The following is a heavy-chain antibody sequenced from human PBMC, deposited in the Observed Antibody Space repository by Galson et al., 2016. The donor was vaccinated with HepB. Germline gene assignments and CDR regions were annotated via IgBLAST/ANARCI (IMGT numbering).Heavy chain of an antibody. CDR2: ISSSSSNI. CDR3: ARRGIYCSSTSCYADY. V-gene: IGHV3-48*02. CDR1: GFTFSSYS. D-gene: IGHD2-2*01. Sequence: SLRLSCAASGFTFSSYSMNWVRQAPGKGLVWVSYISSSSSNIYYADSVKGRFTISRDNAKNSLYLQMNSLRDEDTAVYYCARRGIYCSSTSCYADYWGQGTLVTVSS. J-gene: IGHJ4*02.